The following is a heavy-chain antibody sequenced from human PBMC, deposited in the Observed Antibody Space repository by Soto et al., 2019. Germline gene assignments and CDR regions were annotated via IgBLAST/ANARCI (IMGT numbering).Heavy chain of an antibody. V-gene: IGHV1-69*13. CDR1: GVTFSSYA. Sequence: SVKVSCKAFGVTFSSYAISWVRQAPGQGLEWMGGIIPLFGTTNYAPKFQGRVAITADERARTAYMDLSSLKSEDTAVYYCATNNRASYHFDYWGQGTLVTVSS. D-gene: IGHD3-16*02. J-gene: IGHJ4*02. CDR2: IIPLFGTT. CDR3: ATNNRASYHFDY.